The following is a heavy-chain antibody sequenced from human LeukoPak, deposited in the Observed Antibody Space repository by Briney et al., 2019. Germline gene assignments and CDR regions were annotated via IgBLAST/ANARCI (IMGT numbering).Heavy chain of an antibody. CDR2: IWYDGSKE. Sequence: GRSPRLSCAASGFSFSTYGMHWVRQAPGKGLEWVAVIWYDGSKEYYADSVKGRATISRDTSKNTLYLQMNSLRVEDTAVYYCAREGSGWYGDYWGQGTLVTVSS. J-gene: IGHJ4*02. CDR3: AREGSGWYGDY. D-gene: IGHD6-19*01. CDR1: GFSFSTYG. V-gene: IGHV3-33*01.